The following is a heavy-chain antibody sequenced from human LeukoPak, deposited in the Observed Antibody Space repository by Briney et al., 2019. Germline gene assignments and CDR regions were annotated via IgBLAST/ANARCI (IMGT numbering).Heavy chain of an antibody. V-gene: IGHV1-46*01. Sequence: ASVKVCCKASGYTLTTYTIHWVRQAPGQGLEWMGIINPSGGTTGYAQKFQGRVTMTRDTSTSTVYMELSSLRSDDTAVYYCARAHCSGGACPSWFDPWGQGTLVTVSS. CDR1: GYTLTTYT. CDR2: INPSGGTT. CDR3: ARAHCSGGACPSWFDP. J-gene: IGHJ5*02. D-gene: IGHD2-15*01.